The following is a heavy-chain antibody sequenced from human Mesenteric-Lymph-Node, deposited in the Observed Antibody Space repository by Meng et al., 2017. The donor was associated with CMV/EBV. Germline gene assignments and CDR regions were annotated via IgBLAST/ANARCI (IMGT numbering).Heavy chain of an antibody. D-gene: IGHD3-22*01. CDR3: AMDSSGYGDAFDI. CDR2: IYYNGST. Sequence: SETLSLTCTVSGDSISSYYWSWIRQTPGKGLEWIGYIYYNGSTIYNPSLKSRVTISVDTSKNQFSLKLSSVTAADTAVYYCAMDSSGYGDAFDIWGQGTMVTVSS. J-gene: IGHJ3*02. V-gene: IGHV4-59*12. CDR1: GDSISSYY.